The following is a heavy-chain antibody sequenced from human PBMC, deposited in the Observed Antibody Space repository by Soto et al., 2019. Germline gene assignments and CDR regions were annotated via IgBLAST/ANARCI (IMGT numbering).Heavy chain of an antibody. J-gene: IGHJ4*02. CDR3: GRGRSGQIVVFY. Sequence: WASVKVSCKASGHTFTGHYIHWVRQAPEQGPEWMGEIGPESGATRYAQKFQGRVTMTRDMSITTVYMELNNLSPDDTAVYYCGRGRSGQIVVFYWGQGTPVTVSS. CDR1: GHTFTGHY. V-gene: IGHV1-2*02. CDR2: IGPESGAT. D-gene: IGHD5-12*01.